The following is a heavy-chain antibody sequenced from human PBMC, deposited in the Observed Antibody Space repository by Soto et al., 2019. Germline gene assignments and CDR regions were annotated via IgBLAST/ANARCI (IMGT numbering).Heavy chain of an antibody. V-gene: IGHV4-59*08. CDR3: ARQWDY. Sequence: SVLMSDTWTVADGSRSDYYWSWIRQPPGKGLEWIGYIYNSGSTNYNSSLKSRVTISVDTSKNQFSLKLRSVTAADTAVYYCARQWDYWGQGAQVTVPS. CDR2: IYNSGST. CDR1: DGSRSDYY. J-gene: IGHJ4*02.